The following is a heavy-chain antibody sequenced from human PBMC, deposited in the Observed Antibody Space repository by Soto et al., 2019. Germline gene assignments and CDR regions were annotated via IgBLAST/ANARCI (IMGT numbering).Heavy chain of an antibody. CDR1: GFTVSTKY. J-gene: IGHJ4*02. D-gene: IGHD1-26*01. CDR2: IYIGGST. Sequence: EVQLVESGGGLVQPWGSLRLSCAASGFTVSTKYMSWVRQAPGKGLEWVSVIYIGGSTLYADSVRGRFTISRDNSKNTVNLQMNSLRAEDTAVYYCARDPWDADYWGQGTLVTVSS. V-gene: IGHV3-66*01. CDR3: ARDPWDADY.